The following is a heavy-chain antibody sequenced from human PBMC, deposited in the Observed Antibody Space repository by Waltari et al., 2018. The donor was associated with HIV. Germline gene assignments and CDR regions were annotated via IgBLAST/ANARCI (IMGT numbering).Heavy chain of an antibody. CDR1: GFTFSSYG. Sequence: QVQLVESGGGVVQPGRSLRLSCAASGFTFSSYGMHWVRKAPGKGLEGVAVISYGGSNKYYADSVKGRFTISRDNSKNTLYLQMNSLRAEDTAVYYCAKDRVGGSGTYGMDVWGQGTTVTVSS. CDR2: ISYGGSNK. J-gene: IGHJ6*02. CDR3: AKDRVGGSGTYGMDV. V-gene: IGHV3-30*18. D-gene: IGHD3-10*01.